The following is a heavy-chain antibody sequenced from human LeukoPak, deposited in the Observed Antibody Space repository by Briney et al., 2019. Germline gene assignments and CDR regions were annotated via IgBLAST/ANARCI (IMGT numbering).Heavy chain of an antibody. Sequence: AETLSLTCTVSGGSISNYYWRWIRQHAGKGWEWLGLIYASGSTNYNPTLQSRVTISVDRSKNQFSLKLSSVTAADTAVYYCARMSNYYDSSGYYQSLDYWGQGTLVTVSS. J-gene: IGHJ4*02. CDR2: IYASGST. CDR1: GGSISNYY. V-gene: IGHV4-4*07. CDR3: ARMSNYYDSSGYYQSLDY. D-gene: IGHD3-22*01.